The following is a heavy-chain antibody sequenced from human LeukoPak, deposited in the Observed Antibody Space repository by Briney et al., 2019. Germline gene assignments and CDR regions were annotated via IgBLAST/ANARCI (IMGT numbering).Heavy chain of an antibody. V-gene: IGHV1-2*06. D-gene: IGHD6-19*01. CDR1: GYTFTGYY. J-gene: IGHJ6*02. Sequence: ASVKVSCKASGYTFTGYYMHWVRQAPGQGLEWMGRINPNSGGTNYAQKFQGRVTMTRDTSISTAYMELSRLRSDDTAVYYCARDPYSGWFNYYYYYGMDVWGQGTTVTVSS. CDR2: INPNSGGT. CDR3: ARDPYSGWFNYYYYYGMDV.